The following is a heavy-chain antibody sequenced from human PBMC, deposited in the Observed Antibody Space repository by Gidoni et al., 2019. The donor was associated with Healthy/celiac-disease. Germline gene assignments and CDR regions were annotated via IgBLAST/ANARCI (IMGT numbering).Heavy chain of an antibody. CDR3: ARGRDFDL. D-gene: IGHD1-26*01. V-gene: IGHV4-59*08. J-gene: IGHJ2*01. Sequence: QVQLQESGPGLVKPSETLSLTCTVSGGSISSYYWSWIRQPPGKGLEWFGYIYYSGSTNYNPSLKSRVTISVDTSKNQFSLKLSSVTAADTAVYYCARGRDFDLWGRGTLVTVSS. CDR2: IYYSGST. CDR1: GGSISSYY.